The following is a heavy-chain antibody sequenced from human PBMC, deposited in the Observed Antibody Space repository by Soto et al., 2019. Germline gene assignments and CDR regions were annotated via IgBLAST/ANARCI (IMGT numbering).Heavy chain of an antibody. CDR3: ARDAQSIAGRAGNYYGMDV. Sequence: ASVKVSCKASGYTFTGYYMHWVRQAPGQGLEWMGWINPNSGGTNYAQKFQGWVTMTRDTSISTAYMELSRLRSDDTAVYYCARDAQSIAGRAGNYYGMDVWGQGTTVTVSS. CDR1: GYTFTGYY. V-gene: IGHV1-2*04. J-gene: IGHJ6*02. CDR2: INPNSGGT. D-gene: IGHD6-6*01.